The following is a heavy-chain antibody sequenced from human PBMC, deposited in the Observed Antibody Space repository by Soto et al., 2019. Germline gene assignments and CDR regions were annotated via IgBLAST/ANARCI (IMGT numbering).Heavy chain of an antibody. J-gene: IGHJ6*03. D-gene: IGHD2-2*01. Sequence: SETLSLTCTVSGGSISSGGYYWSWIRQHPGKGLEWIGYIYYSGSTYYNPSLKSRVTISVDTSKNQFSLKLSSVTAADTAVYYCARAPIVVVPGDSMRDYYMDVWGKGTTVTVS. V-gene: IGHV4-31*03. CDR3: ARAPIVVVPGDSMRDYYMDV. CDR2: IYYSGST. CDR1: GGSISSGGYY.